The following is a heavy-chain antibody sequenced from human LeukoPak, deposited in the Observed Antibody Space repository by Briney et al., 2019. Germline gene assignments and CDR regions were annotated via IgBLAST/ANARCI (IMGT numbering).Heavy chain of an antibody. CDR2: IYSSGST. CDR1: SGSISSYY. J-gene: IGHJ4*02. D-gene: IGHD5-12*01. CDR3: ARTKGGYEFLLDY. Sequence: SETLSLTCTVSSGSISSYYWNWIRQPAGKGLEWIGRIYSSGSTNYNSSLKSRVIMSVDTSKNQFSLKLSSVTAADTAVYYCARTKGGYEFLLDYWGQGTLVTVSS. V-gene: IGHV4-4*07.